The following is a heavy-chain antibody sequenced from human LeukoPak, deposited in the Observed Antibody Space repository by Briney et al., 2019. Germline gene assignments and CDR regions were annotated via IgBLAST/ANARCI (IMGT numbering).Heavy chain of an antibody. CDR2: VNPNSGHT. CDR1: GYIYTRYD. D-gene: IGHD2-15*01. V-gene: IGHV1-8*01. Sequence: ASVKVSCKACGYIYTRYDIHWVRPASGKRFVCMGWVNPNSGHTGFAQKFQGRVSMTTNTSISTAYMEVRRLKSEDTAVYYCARGAPGSSCSGGSCPYFDFWGQGTLVSVSS. J-gene: IGHJ4*02. CDR3: ARGAPGSSCSGGSCPYFDF.